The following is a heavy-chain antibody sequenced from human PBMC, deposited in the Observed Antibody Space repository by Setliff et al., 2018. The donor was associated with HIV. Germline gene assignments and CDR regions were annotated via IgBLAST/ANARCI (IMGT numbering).Heavy chain of an antibody. Sequence: GGSLRLSCAASGFSFSSYGMHWVRQAPGKGLEWVAVISYDGSEKYYADSVKGRFTISRDNSKSTLYLQMNSLGADDTAMYYCAKDQGHTAMAYVDNWGQGTLVTAPQ. D-gene: IGHD5-18*01. V-gene: IGHV3-30*18. CDR2: ISYDGSEK. CDR3: AKDQGHTAMAYVDN. J-gene: IGHJ4*02. CDR1: GFSFSSYG.